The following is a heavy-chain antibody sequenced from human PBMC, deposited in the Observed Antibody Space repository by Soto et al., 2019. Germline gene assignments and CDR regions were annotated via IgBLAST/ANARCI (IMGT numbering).Heavy chain of an antibody. CDR3: ARGYYYGSGRPTPGGMDV. CDR1: GYTFTNYD. V-gene: IGHV1-18*01. CDR2: ISTYSGNT. Sequence: QVHLVQSGAEVKKAGASVKVSCKASGYTFTNYDINWVRQAPGQGLEWMGWISTYSGNTNYAQKLQGRVTMTTDTSTSTAYMELRSLRSDDTAVYYCARGYYYGSGRPTPGGMDVWGQGTMVTVSS. J-gene: IGHJ6*02. D-gene: IGHD3-10*01.